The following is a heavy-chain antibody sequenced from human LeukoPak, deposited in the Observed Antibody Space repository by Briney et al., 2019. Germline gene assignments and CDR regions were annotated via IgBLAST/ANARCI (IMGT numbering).Heavy chain of an antibody. Sequence: PGGSLRLYCAASGFTVSSNYMSWVRQAPGKGLEWVSVIYSGGSTYYADSVKGRFTISRDNSKNTLYLQMNSLRAEDTAVYYCARDGLDYDYVWGSYLPYYFDYWGQGTLVTVSS. CDR1: GFTVSSNY. CDR2: IYSGGST. CDR3: ARDGLDYDYVWGSYLPYYFDY. V-gene: IGHV3-66*02. J-gene: IGHJ4*02. D-gene: IGHD3-16*02.